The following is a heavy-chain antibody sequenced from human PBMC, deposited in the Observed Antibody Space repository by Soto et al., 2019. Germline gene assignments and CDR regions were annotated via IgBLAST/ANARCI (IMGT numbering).Heavy chain of an antibody. J-gene: IGHJ6*03. Sequence: QVQLVESGGGLVKPGGSLRLSCAASGFTFSDYYMRWIRQAPGKGLEWVSYISSSGSTIYYADSVKGRFTISRDNAKNSLYLQMNSLRAEDTAVYYCARAVAAARYYYYYYYYMDVWGKGTTVTVSS. D-gene: IGHD6-13*01. CDR3: ARAVAAARYYYYYYYYMDV. CDR1: GFTFSDYY. V-gene: IGHV3-11*01. CDR2: ISSSGSTI.